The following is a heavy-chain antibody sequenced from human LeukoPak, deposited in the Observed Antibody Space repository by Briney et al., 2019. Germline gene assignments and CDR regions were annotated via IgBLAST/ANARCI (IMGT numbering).Heavy chain of an antibody. CDR2: FDPEEGET. Sequence: ASVKVSCKVSGYTLTELSMHWVRQAPGKGLEWMGGFDPEEGETIYAQKFQGRVTMTEDTSTDTAYMELSSLRSEDTAVYYCARIAVAGTKDAFDIWGQGTMVTVSS. J-gene: IGHJ3*02. CDR1: GYTLTELS. D-gene: IGHD6-19*01. V-gene: IGHV1-24*01. CDR3: ARIAVAGTKDAFDI.